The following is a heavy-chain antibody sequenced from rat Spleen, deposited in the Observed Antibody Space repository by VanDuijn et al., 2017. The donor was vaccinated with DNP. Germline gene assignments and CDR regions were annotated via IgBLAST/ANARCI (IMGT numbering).Heavy chain of an antibody. J-gene: IGHJ2*01. V-gene: IGHV5-7*01. CDR2: ISYDGRST. CDR3: ARGPNYGVWSDFLDY. D-gene: IGHD1-11*01. CDR1: GFTFSDYN. Sequence: EVQLVESGGGLVQPGRSLKLSCAASGFTFSDYNMAWVRQAPKKGLEWVATISYDGRSTYYRDSVKGRFTISRDNAKSTLYLQMDSLRSEDTATYYCARGPNYGVWSDFLDYWGQGVMVTVSS.